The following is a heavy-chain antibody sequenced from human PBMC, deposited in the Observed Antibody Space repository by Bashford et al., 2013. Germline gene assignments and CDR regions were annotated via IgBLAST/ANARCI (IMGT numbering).Heavy chain of an antibody. CDR2: IYYTGST. Sequence: SETLSLTCTVSGGSMSSSSYYWGWIRQPPGKGLEWIGNIYYTGSTYYNPSLESRVTISLDTSKNHFSLNLSSVTAADTAVYYCARGKSVDIVATIVEKTRFDPSGPREPVGHRLL. CDR1: GGSMSSSSYY. CDR3: ARGKSVDIVATIVEKTRFDP. V-gene: IGHV4-39*02. J-gene: IGHJ5*02. D-gene: IGHD5-12*01.